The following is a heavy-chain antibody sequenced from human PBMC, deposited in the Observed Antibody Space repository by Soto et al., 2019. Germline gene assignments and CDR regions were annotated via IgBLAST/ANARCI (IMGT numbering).Heavy chain of an antibody. V-gene: IGHV3-23*01. CDR3: AKDQYYYYS. CDR2: ISGGVDTK. J-gene: IGHJ4*02. D-gene: IGHD4-4*01. Sequence: GGSLRLSCVASGFTFSSSGMSWVRQAPGKGLEWVSSISGGVDTKYYADSVKGRFTISRDSTKSTLYLQMNSLGADDTAIYYCAKDQYYYYSWGQGTLVTVSS. CDR1: GFTFSSSG.